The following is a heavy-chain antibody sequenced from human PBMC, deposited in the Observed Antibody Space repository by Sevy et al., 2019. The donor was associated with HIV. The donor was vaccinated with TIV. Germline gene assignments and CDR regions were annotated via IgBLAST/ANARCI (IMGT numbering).Heavy chain of an antibody. CDR3: ARGGGRTVRGMDF. D-gene: IGHD1-1*01. CDR2: ISDSGFS. V-gene: IGHV4-59*01. J-gene: IGHJ6*02. CDR1: GGSTSTYY. Sequence: SETLSLTCTVSGGSTSTYYWNWIRQPPGKGLEWIGYISDSGFSNDNPSLRSRVTISIDTSKNQFSLRLTSVSAADTAVYYCARGGGRTVRGMDFWGPGTTVTVSS.